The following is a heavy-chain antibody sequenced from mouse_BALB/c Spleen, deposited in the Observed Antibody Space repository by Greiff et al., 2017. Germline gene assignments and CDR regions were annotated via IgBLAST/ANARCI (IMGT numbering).Heavy chain of an antibody. D-gene: IGHD1-1*01. CDR2: ISSGGST. CDR3: AREITSWYFDV. Sequence: LVESGGGLVKPGGSLKLSCAASGFTFSSYAMSWVRQTPEKRLEWVASISSGGSTYYPDSVKGRFTISRDNARNILYLQMSSLRSEDTAMYYCAREITSWYFDVWGAGTTVTVSS. J-gene: IGHJ1*01. V-gene: IGHV5-6-5*01. CDR1: GFTFSSYA.